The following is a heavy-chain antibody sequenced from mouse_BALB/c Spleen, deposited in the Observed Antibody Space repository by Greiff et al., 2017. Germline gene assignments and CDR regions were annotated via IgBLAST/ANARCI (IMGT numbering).Heavy chain of an antibody. V-gene: IGHV5-17*02. CDR2: ISSGSSTI. Sequence: EVQGVESGGGLVQPGGSRKLSCAASGFTFSSFGMHWVRQAPEKGLEWVAYISSGSSTIYYADTVKGRFTISRDNPKNTLFLQMTSLRSEDTAMYYCARIGFAYWGQETLVTVSA. J-gene: IGHJ3*01. CDR3: ARIGFAY. CDR1: GFTFSSFG.